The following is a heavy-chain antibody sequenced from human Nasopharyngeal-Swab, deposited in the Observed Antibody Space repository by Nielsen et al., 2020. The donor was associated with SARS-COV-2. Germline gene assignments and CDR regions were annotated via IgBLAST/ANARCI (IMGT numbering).Heavy chain of an antibody. J-gene: IGHJ4*02. D-gene: IGHD3-3*01. Sequence: WVRQAPGQRLEWIGWIVVGSGNTNYAQKFQERVTITRDMSTSTAYMELSSLRSEDTAVYYCAAGGSGYYGDCWGQGTLVTVSS. V-gene: IGHV1-58*01. CDR3: AAGGSGYYGDC. CDR2: IVVGSGNT.